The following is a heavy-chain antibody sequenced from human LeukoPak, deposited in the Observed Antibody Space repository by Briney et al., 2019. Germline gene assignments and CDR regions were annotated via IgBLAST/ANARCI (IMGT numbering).Heavy chain of an antibody. D-gene: IGHD3-9*01. V-gene: IGHV3-11*01. CDR2: TSSSGGSI. CDR3: ARALNDALDI. CDR1: GFTFRDYY. J-gene: IGHJ3*02. Sequence: GGSLRLSCAASGFTFRDYYMIRIRQAPGKGLEWVSYTSSSGGSIYYADSVKGRFTISRDNAKNLLFLQMNSLRAEDTAVYYCARALNDALDIWGRGTTVTVSS.